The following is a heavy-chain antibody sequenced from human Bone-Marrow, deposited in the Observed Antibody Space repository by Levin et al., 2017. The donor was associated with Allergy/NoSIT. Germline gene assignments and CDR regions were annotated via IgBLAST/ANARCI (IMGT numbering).Heavy chain of an antibody. J-gene: IGHJ4*02. Sequence: GGSLRLSFSSSFFPFLLSSLLFFLPSPLKGLAWVSAISGSGGSTYYADSVKGRFTISRDNSKNTLYLQMNSLRAEDTAVYYCAKEDTAMVKGFDYWGQGTLVTVSS. D-gene: IGHD5-18*01. CDR2: ISGSGGST. CDR3: AKEDTAMVKGFDY. CDR1: FFPFLLSS. V-gene: IGHV3-23*01.